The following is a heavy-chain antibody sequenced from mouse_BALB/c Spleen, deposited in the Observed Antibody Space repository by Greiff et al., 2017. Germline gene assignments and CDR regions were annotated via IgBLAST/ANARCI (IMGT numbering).Heavy chain of an antibody. CDR2: ISSGSSTI. V-gene: IGHV5-17*02. CDR1: GFTFSSFG. J-gene: IGHJ4*01. D-gene: IGHD1-1*01. Sequence: DVMLVESGGGLVQPGGSRKLSCAASGFTFSSFGMHWVRQAPEKGLEWVAYISSGSSTIYYADTVKGRFTISRDNPKNTLFLQMTSLRSEDTAMYYCAAVVAPYYAMDYWGQGTSVTVSS. CDR3: AAVVAPYYAMDY.